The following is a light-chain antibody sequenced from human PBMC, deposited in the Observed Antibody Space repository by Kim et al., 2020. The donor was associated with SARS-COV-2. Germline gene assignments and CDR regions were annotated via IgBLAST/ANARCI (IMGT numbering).Light chain of an antibody. Sequence: HSITNACTGTSSDVGGYKYVSLYQQHPGKAPKLVIYEVDNRPSGVSIRFSGSKSGNTASLTISGLQAEDEADYYCSSYIRGSTNYVFGTGTKVTVL. CDR3: SSYIRGSTNYV. V-gene: IGLV2-14*01. CDR1: SSDVGGYKY. CDR2: EVD. J-gene: IGLJ1*01.